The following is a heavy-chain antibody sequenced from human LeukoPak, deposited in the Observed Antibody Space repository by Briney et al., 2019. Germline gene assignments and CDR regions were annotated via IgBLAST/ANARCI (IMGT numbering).Heavy chain of an antibody. CDR3: ARRQNYDSSGYYYVGHAFDI. CDR2: IYPGDSGT. CDR1: GYSFTSYW. V-gene: IGHV5-51*01. J-gene: IGHJ3*02. D-gene: IGHD3-22*01. Sequence: GESLKISCKGSGYSFTSYWIGWVRQMPGKGLEWMGIIYPGDSGTRYSPSFQGQVTISADKSISTAYLQWSSLKASDAAMYYCARRQNYDSSGYYYVGHAFDIWGQGTMVTVSS.